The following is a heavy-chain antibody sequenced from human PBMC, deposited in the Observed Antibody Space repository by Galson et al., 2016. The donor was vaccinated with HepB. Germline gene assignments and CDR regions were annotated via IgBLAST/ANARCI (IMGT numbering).Heavy chain of an antibody. V-gene: IGHV3-48*02. Sequence: SLRLSCAASGFTFSSSGFNWVRQAPGKGLQWVSYISSSISTIYYADSVKGRFTISRDNAKNSVYLQMNSLRDDDTGVYYCARELVRSAFDLWGQGTLVTVSS. CDR1: GFTFSSSG. J-gene: IGHJ3*01. D-gene: IGHD6-6*01. CDR2: ISSSISTI. CDR3: ARELVRSAFDL.